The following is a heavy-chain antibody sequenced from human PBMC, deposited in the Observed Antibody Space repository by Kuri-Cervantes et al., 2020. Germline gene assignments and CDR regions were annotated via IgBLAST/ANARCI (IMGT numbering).Heavy chain of an antibody. CDR2: INHSGST. CDR1: GYSINSGYF. V-gene: IGHV4-38-2*02. CDR3: ARDFVGGWIDP. Sequence: SETLSLTCAVSGYSINSGYFWAWIRQPPGKGLEWIGEINHSGSTNYNPSLKSRVTISVDTSKSQFSLKLTSVTAADTALYYCARDFVGGWIDPWGQGTLVTVSS. D-gene: IGHD4-23*01. J-gene: IGHJ5*02.